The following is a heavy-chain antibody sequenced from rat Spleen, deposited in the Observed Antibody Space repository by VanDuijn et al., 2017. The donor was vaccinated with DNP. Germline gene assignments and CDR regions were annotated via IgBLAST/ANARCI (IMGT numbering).Heavy chain of an antibody. CDR3: ARSPETSYIYFPWAY. Sequence: QVQLKESGPGLVQPSQTLSLACTVSGFSLTNYHVHWVRRPSGKGLEWMGVIWIGGTTHISSIFKSRLTISRDTSKSQVFLKMNSLQTEDTATYYCARSPETSYIYFPWAYWGQGTLVIVSS. J-gene: IGHJ3*01. CDR2: IWIGGTT. CDR1: GFSLTNYH. D-gene: IGHD1-2*01. V-gene: IGHV2-30*01.